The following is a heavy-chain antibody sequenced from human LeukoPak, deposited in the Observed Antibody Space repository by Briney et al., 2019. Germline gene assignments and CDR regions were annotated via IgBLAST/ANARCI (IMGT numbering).Heavy chain of an antibody. J-gene: IGHJ4*02. CDR2: ITVSGAIT. V-gene: IGHV3-23*01. CDR3: VRDYENLTGSKTRFHY. Sequence: GGSLRLSCAASGFTFSTYGMTWVRQAPGKGLEWVSSITVSGAITYYADSVKGRFTMSRDTSKTTLYLQMNSLRAEDTAVYYCVRDYENLTGSKTRFHYWGQGTLVTVSS. D-gene: IGHD3-9*01. CDR1: GFTFSTYG.